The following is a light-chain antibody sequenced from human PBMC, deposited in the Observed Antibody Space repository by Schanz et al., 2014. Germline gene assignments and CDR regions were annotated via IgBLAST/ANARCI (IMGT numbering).Light chain of an antibody. CDR3: SSYTSSSTWV. Sequence: QSALTQPPSASGSPGQSVTISCTGTSSDVGGYNYVSWYQQHPGKAPKLMIYDVSDRPSGVPDRISGSKSGNTASLTISGLQAEDEADYYCSSYTSSSTWVFGGGTKLTVL. J-gene: IGLJ3*02. V-gene: IGLV2-18*02. CDR2: DVS. CDR1: SSDVGGYNY.